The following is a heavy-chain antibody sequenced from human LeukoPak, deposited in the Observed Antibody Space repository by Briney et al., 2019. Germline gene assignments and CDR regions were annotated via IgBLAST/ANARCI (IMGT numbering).Heavy chain of an antibody. CDR3: ARVFFGCSSTSCYLSYCGMDV. J-gene: IGHJ6*02. V-gene: IGHV4-30-4*08. D-gene: IGHD2-2*01. CDR1: GGSISSGDYY. CDR2: IDYSGST. Sequence: SQTLSLTCTVSGGSISSGDYYWSWIRQPPGKGLEWIGYIDYSGSTHYNPSPKRRVSISLDTSKIQFSLKLSSVNAADTAVYSCARVFFGCSSTSCYLSYCGMDVWGQGTTVTVSS.